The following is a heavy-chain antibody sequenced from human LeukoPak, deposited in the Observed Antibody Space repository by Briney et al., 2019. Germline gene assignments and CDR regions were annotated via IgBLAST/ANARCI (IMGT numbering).Heavy chain of an antibody. V-gene: IGHV3-33*05. D-gene: IGHD2-2*01. Sequence: GGSLRLSSAASGFTFSNYGMHWVRQAPGKGLEWVAAIQYDGSIEYYADSVKGRFTISRDDSKNTLYLQMNSLRAEDTAVYYSARDSCSSPCCFDYWGQGTLITVSS. J-gene: IGHJ4*02. CDR3: ARDSCSSPCCFDY. CDR2: IQYDGSIE. CDR1: GFTFSNYG.